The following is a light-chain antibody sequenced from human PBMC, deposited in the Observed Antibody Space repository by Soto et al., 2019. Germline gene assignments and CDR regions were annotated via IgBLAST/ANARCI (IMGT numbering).Light chain of an antibody. V-gene: IGLV1-51*01. CDR1: SSNNGNNY. Sequence: QSVLTQPPSVSAAPGQKVTISFSGSSSNNGNNYVSWYQQLPGTAPKLLICDNNKRPSGIPDRFSGSKSGTSATLGITGLQTGDEADYYCGTWDSSLSAYVFGTGTKVTVL. J-gene: IGLJ1*01. CDR2: DNN. CDR3: GTWDSSLSAYV.